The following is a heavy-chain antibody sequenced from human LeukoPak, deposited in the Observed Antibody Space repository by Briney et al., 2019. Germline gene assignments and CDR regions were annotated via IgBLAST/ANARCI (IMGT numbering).Heavy chain of an antibody. Sequence: PGGSLRLSCADSGFTFSRYWMHWVRQTPGKGLVWVSCISADGGVTRYADSVKGRFTISRDNTKSTLYLQMHSLRAEDTAVYYCATAGGDGSRMGFDPWGQGTLVTVSS. V-gene: IGHV3-74*01. J-gene: IGHJ5*02. CDR1: GFTFSRYW. CDR3: ATAGGDGSRMGFDP. D-gene: IGHD2-15*01. CDR2: ISADGGVT.